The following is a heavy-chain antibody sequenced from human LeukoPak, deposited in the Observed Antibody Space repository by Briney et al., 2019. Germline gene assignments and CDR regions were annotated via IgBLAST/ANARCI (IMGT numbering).Heavy chain of an antibody. V-gene: IGHV3-53*01. Sequence: GGSLRLSCAASGCTVSMYYMSGVPQAPGKGLEWVSVIYSDGRTYYADSVKGRFTISRDSSKNTLSLQVNSLTAEDTAVYYCALSARSGRGSDYWGQGTLVTVSS. CDR1: GCTVSMYY. J-gene: IGHJ4*02. CDR3: ALSARSGRGSDY. D-gene: IGHD3-10*01. CDR2: IYSDGRT.